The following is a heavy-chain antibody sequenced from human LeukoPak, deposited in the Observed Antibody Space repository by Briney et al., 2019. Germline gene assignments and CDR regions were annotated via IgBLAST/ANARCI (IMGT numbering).Heavy chain of an antibody. J-gene: IGHJ4*02. CDR3: ARGAQIGNNCDH. D-gene: IGHD2/OR15-2a*01. Sequence: PGGSLRLSCAASGFTFSSYAMSWVRQAPGKGLEWVSSISRSGSYIYYADSVKGRFTISRDNARNSLYLQMNSLRVEDTAVYFWARGAQIGNNCDHWGMGPLVPVPS. CDR1: GFTFSSYA. CDR2: ISRSGSYI. V-gene: IGHV3-21*01.